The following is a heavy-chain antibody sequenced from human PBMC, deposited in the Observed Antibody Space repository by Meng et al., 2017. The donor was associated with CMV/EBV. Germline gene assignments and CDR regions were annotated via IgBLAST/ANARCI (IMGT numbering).Heavy chain of an antibody. D-gene: IGHD1-1*01. V-gene: IGHV4-59*11. J-gene: IGHJ4*02. Sequence: QVQLQQSGPGRVKPSETLSLTCRVSGVSIRTHYWSWVRQTPGKGLEWIASIHYTGRADYSPSLKSRLTISVDTSDSQLSLKLSSVTPADTAMYYCAERGGGYWGQGILVTASS. CDR3: AERGGGY. CDR1: GVSIRTHY. CDR2: IHYTGRA.